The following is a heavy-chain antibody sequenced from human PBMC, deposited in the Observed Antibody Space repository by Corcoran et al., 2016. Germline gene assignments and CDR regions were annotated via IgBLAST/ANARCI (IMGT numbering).Heavy chain of an antibody. V-gene: IGHV3-30*18. D-gene: IGHD2-2*02. Sequence: QVQLVESGGGVVQPGRSLRLSCAASGFTFSSYGMHWVRQAPGKGLEWVAVISYDGSNKYYADSVKGRFTISRDNSKNTLYLQMNSMRAEYTAVYYCAKGDCSSTSCYTEVLYYYYGMDVWGQGTTVTVSS. J-gene: IGHJ6*02. CDR2: ISYDGSNK. CDR1: GFTFSSYG. CDR3: AKGDCSSTSCYTEVLYYYYGMDV.